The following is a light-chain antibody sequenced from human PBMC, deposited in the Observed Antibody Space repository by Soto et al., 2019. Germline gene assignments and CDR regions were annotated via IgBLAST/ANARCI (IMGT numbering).Light chain of an antibody. CDR2: DTS. J-gene: IGKJ1*01. CDR1: QTLSSSF. V-gene: IGKV3-20*01. Sequence: EIVLTQSPGTLSLSPGERATLSCRTSQTLSSSFLAWYQQTPGQAPRLLIYDTSTRAIDIPDRFSGSGSGTDFNLTISRLEPEDFAVYYCQQYGYFGTFGQGPKVEFK. CDR3: QQYGYFGT.